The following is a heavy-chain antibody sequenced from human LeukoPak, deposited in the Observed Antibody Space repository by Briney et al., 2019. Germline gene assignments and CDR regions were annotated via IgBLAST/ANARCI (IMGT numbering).Heavy chain of an antibody. J-gene: IGHJ3*02. V-gene: IGHV3-73*01. CDR2: IRSKANSYAT. Sequence: PGGSLRLSCAASGFTFSGSAMHWVRQASGKGLEWVGRIRSKANSYATAYAASVKGRFTISRDDSKNTAYLQMNSLKAEDTAVYYCTTYSPGDAFDIWGQGTMVTVSS. CDR1: GFTFSGSA. D-gene: IGHD1-14*01. CDR3: TTYSPGDAFDI.